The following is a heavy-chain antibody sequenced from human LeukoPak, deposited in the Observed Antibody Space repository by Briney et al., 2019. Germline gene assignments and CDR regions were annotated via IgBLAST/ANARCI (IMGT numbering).Heavy chain of an antibody. CDR1: GFTFSSYG. Sequence: ESGGSLRLSCAASGFTFSSYGMHRVRQAPGKGLEWVAVIWYDGSNKYYADSVKGRFTISRDNSKNTLYLQMNSLRAEDTAVYYCARGYYGSGSYYQMPSDFDYWGQGTLVTVSS. CDR3: ARGYYGSGSYYQMPSDFDY. D-gene: IGHD3-10*01. CDR2: IWYDGSNK. J-gene: IGHJ4*02. V-gene: IGHV3-33*01.